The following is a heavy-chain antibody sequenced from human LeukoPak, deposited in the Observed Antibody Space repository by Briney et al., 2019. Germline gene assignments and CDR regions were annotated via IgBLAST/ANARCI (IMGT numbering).Heavy chain of an antibody. J-gene: IGHJ4*02. D-gene: IGHD3-22*01. CDR3: ARERFSSGYSYGFDY. V-gene: IGHV3-30*03. CDR2: ISYDGSNK. Sequence: GGSLRLSCAASGFTFSSYGMHWVRQAPGKGLEWVAVISYDGSNKYYADSVKGRFTISRDNSKNTLYLQMNSLRAEDMAVYYCARERFSSGYSYGFDYWGQGTLVTVSS. CDR1: GFTFSSYG.